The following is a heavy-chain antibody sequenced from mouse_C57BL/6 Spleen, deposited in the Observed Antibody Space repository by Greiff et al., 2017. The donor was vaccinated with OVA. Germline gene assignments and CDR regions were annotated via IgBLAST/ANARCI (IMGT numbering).Heavy chain of an antibody. CDR3: AREGAQATYAMDY. Sequence: EVNLVESGGGLVKPGGSLKLSCAASGFTFSSYAMSWVRQTPEKRLEWVATISDGGSYTYYPDNVKGRFTISRDNAKNNLYLQMSHLKSEDTAMYYCAREGAQATYAMDYWGQGTSVTVSS. CDR1: GFTFSSYA. V-gene: IGHV5-4*01. J-gene: IGHJ4*01. D-gene: IGHD3-2*02. CDR2: ISDGGSYT.